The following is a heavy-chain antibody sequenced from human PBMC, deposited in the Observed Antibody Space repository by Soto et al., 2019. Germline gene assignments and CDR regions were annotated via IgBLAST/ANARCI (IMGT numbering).Heavy chain of an antibody. CDR2: ISYSGST. J-gene: IGHJ6*03. V-gene: IGHV4-59*02. Sequence: SETLSLNCTVSGGSVNTYSWGWIRQPPGKELEWVGYISYSGSTNYNPSLKSRVTISRVTSKNQFSLNLVSMTAADTAVYYCARASYYSYMDVWGKGTTVTVSS. CDR3: ARASYYSYMDV. CDR1: GGSVNTYS.